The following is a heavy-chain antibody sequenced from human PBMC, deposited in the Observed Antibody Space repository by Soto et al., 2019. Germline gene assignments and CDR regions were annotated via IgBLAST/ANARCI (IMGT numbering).Heavy chain of an antibody. Sequence: GGSLRLSCAASGFTFSSYAMSWVRQAPGKGLEWVSAIGTAGDTYYPGSVKGRFTISRENAKNSLYLQMNSLRAGDTAVYYFERGPDGGSYFDYGGRGTLVTVSS. V-gene: IGHV3-13*01. CDR2: IGTAGDT. CDR3: ERGPDGGSYFDY. D-gene: IGHD3-16*01. J-gene: IGHJ4*02. CDR1: GFTFSSYA.